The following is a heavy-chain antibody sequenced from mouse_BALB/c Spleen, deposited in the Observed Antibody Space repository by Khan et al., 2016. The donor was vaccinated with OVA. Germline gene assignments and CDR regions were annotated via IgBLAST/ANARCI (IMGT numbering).Heavy chain of an antibody. D-gene: IGHD1-1*02. CDR2: IYPGSNNT. J-gene: IGHJ3*01. CDR3: AREWCAWFPY. CDR1: GYTFTDYN. V-gene: IGHV1-77*01. Sequence: VQLQQSGAELARPGASVKLSCKASGYTFTDYNINWVKQRTGQGLEWIGEIYPGSNNTYYNETFKGKATMTADKSSSTAYMQLSSLTSEDSAVYFCAREWCAWFPYWGQGTLVTGSA.